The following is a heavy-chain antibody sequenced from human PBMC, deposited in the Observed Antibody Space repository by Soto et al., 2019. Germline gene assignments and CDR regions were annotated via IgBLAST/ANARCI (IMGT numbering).Heavy chain of an antibody. CDR3: ARKVQVHTPAFAY. CDR1: GGTFNTYA. V-gene: IGHV1-69*19. J-gene: IGHJ4*02. Sequence: QVQLVQSRAEMKKPGSSVKVSCQSSGGTFNTYAMNWVRQAPGQGPEWMGDISPMFGAANYAPKLQGRVTITGDESTGTSYMQLSSLTSEDTALYFCARKVQVHTPAFAYWGQGTLVTVSS. D-gene: IGHD3-10*01. CDR2: ISPMFGAA.